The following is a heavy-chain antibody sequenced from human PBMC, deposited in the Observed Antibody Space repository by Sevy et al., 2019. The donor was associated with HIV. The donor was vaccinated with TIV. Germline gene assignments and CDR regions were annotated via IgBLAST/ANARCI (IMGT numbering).Heavy chain of an antibody. CDR1: GYTFTNYG. D-gene: IGHD3-22*01. V-gene: IGHV1-18*01. Sequence: ASVKVSCKASGYTFTNYGISWVRQAPGQGLEWMVWISTHNGDTNYAQKLQGRVTMTTDTSTSTAYMELRSLRSDDTAVYYCARRIYYDSSAYYWWFDPWGQRTLVTVSS. J-gene: IGHJ5*02. CDR2: ISTHNGDT. CDR3: ARRIYYDSSAYYWWFDP.